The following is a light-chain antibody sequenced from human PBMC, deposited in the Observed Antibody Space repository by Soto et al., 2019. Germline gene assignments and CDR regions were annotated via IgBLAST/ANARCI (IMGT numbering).Light chain of an antibody. J-gene: IGLJ2*01. CDR2: RNN. CDR3: GAWDDSLSGLL. Sequence: QSVLTQPPSASGTPRQRVTISCSGSSSNIGSNYVYWYQQLPGTAPKLLIYRNNQRPSGVPDRFSGSKSGASASQAISGLRSEDEGDYYCGAWDDSLSGLLFGGGTALTVL. CDR1: SSNIGSNY. V-gene: IGLV1-47*01.